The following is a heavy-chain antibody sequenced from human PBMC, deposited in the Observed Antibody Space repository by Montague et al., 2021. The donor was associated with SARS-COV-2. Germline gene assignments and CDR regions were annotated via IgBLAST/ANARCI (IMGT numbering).Heavy chain of an antibody. CDR3: SRGRPVQGSFRHFDSISSGALDI. J-gene: IGHJ3*02. D-gene: IGHD3-9*01. Sequence: SETLSLTCAVSRGSFSNYYWTWIRQSPGKGLEWIGEINQCGAPNYTPSLKSRVTISLDTSKKKISLKLNSVTVADTAVFFCSRGRPVQGSFRHFDSISSGALDIWAQGSLVIVSS. CDR2: INQCGAP. V-gene: IGHV4-34*01. CDR1: RGSFSNYY.